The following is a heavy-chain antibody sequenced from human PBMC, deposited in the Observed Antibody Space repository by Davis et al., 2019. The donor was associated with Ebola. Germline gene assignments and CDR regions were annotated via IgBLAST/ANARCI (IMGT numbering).Heavy chain of an antibody. Sequence: SETLSLTCAVSGGSISSNYWWTWVRQPPGKGLEWIGEVYHSESTNYNPSLKSRVTISVDTSKNQFSLKLSSVTAADTAVYYCARGVGATTGWFDPWGQGTLVTVSS. V-gene: IGHV4-4*02. D-gene: IGHD1-26*01. CDR1: GGSISSNYW. J-gene: IGHJ5*02. CDR3: ARGVGATTGWFDP. CDR2: VYHSEST.